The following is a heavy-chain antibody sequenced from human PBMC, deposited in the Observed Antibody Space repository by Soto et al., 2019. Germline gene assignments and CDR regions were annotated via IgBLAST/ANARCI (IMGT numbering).Heavy chain of an antibody. CDR3: ARGYYTSWYWFDR. J-gene: IGHJ2*01. V-gene: IGHV4-61*08. CDR1: GGSVSTGVHY. CDR2: IYYSGST. Sequence: QVQLQESGPGLVKPSETLSLTCTVSVSGGSVSTGVHYWSWIRQPPGKGLEWIGYIYYSGSTNYNPPLKSRVPISVDTSKNQFSLKLTSVTAADTAVYYCARGYYTSWYWFDRWGRGTLVTVSS. D-gene: IGHD6-13*01.